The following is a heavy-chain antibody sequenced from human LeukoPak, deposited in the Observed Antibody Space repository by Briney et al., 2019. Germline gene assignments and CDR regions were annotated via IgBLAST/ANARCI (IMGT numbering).Heavy chain of an antibody. CDR3: ARGSLGWGSGWYPFDY. J-gene: IGHJ4*02. CDR2: IYYSGST. D-gene: IGHD6-19*01. V-gene: IGHV4-59*01. CDR1: GGSISSYY. Sequence: PSETLSLTCTVSGGSISSYYWSWIRQPPGKGLEWIGYIYYSGSTNYNPSLKSRVTISVDTSKNQFSLKLSSVTGADTAVYYCARGSLGWGSGWYPFDYWGQGTLVTVSS.